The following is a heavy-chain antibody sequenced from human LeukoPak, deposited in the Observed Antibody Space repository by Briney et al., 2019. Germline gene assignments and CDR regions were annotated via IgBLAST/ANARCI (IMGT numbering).Heavy chain of an antibody. CDR1: GYSISSGYY. CDR2: IYHSGST. J-gene: IGHJ4*02. Sequence: TSETLSLTCTVSGYSISSGYYWGWIRQPPGKGLEWIGSIYHSGSTYYNPSLKSRVTISVDTSKNQFSLKLSSVTAADTAVYYCARTLSGSYLEGALFDYWGQGTLVTVSS. D-gene: IGHD1-26*01. V-gene: IGHV4-38-2*02. CDR3: ARTLSGSYLEGALFDY.